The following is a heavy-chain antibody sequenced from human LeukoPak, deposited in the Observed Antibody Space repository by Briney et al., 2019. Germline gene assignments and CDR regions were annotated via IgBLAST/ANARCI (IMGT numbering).Heavy chain of an antibody. V-gene: IGHV6-1*01. J-gene: IGHJ4*02. D-gene: IGHD6-13*01. Sequence: KRSQTPSLTPAISGDSVSSNSAAWNWIRHPPSSCLEWLGRTYYRSKWYNDYAVSVKSRITINPDTSENQFSLQLNSVTPEDTAVYYCARTDFGIAAAGTLDYWGQGTLVTVSS. CDR3: ARTDFGIAAAGTLDY. CDR2: TYYRSKWYN. CDR1: GDSVSSNSAA.